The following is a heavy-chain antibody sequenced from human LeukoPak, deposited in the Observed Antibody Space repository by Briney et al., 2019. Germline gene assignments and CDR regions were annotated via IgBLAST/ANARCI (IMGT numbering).Heavy chain of an antibody. V-gene: IGHV3-23*01. J-gene: IGHJ6*03. CDR3: ARVTGVVPAATGLDYYYYYMDV. CDR2: ISGSGGST. Sequence: GGSLRLSCEASGFVFDQHGMSWVRQGPGKGLEWVSAISGSGGSTYYADSVKGRFTISRDNSKNTLYLQMNSLRAEDTAVYYCARVTGVVPAATGLDYYYYYMDVWGKGTTVTISS. D-gene: IGHD2-2*01. CDR1: GFVFDQHG.